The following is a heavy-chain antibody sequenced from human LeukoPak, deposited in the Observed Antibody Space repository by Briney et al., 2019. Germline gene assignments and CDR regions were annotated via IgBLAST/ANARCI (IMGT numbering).Heavy chain of an antibody. Sequence: SVKVSCKASGGTFSSYAISWVRQAPGQGLEWMGRIIPIFGTANYAQKFQGRVTITADKSTSTAYMELSSLRSEDTAVYYCARDRGELEPNPEPYFDYWGQGTLVTVSS. CDR2: IIPIFGTA. D-gene: IGHD1-1*01. V-gene: IGHV1-69*06. CDR1: GGTFSSYA. J-gene: IGHJ4*02. CDR3: ARDRGELEPNPEPYFDY.